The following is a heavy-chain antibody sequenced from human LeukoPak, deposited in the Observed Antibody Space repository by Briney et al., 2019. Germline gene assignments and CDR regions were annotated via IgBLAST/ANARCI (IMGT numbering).Heavy chain of an antibody. CDR1: GGSFSGYY. Sequence: SETLSLTCAVYGGSFSGYYWSWIRQPPGKGLEWIGEINHSGSTNYNPSLKSRVTISVHTSKNQFSLMLGSVTAADTAVYYCARGCGNYYPDYWGQGTLVTVSS. J-gene: IGHJ4*02. CDR2: INHSGST. V-gene: IGHV4-34*01. D-gene: IGHD1-26*01. CDR3: ARGCGNYYPDY.